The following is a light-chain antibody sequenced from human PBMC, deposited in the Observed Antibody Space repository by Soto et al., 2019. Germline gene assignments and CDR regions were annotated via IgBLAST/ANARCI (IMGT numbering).Light chain of an antibody. J-gene: IGKJ1*01. CDR2: WAS. Sequence: DIVMTQSPDSLAVSLGERATINCKSSQSVLYSSNNKNHLAWYQQKSGQPPKLLIYWASTRESGVPDRFRGSGSGTDFTLTISSMQAEDVAVYYCQQYYSNPWTFGQGTKVEIK. CDR1: QSVLYSSNNKNH. CDR3: QQYYSNPWT. V-gene: IGKV4-1*01.